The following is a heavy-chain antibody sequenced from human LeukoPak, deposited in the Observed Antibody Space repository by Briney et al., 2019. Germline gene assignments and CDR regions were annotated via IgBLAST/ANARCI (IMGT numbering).Heavy chain of an antibody. CDR2: ISASGGNT. D-gene: IGHD6-19*01. V-gene: IGHV3-48*01. CDR3: ASRRSGWPNDALDI. CDR1: GFIFGGYT. Sequence: GGSLRLSCTGSGFIFGGYTMSWVRQAPGKGLEWLSYISASGGNTFYADSVKGRFSISRDNANNLVYLQIHSLRAEDTAVYYCASRRSGWPNDALDIWGQGTMVTVTS. J-gene: IGHJ3*02.